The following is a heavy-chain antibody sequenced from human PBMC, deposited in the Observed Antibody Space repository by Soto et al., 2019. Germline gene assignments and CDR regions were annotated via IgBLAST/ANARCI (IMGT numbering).Heavy chain of an antibody. CDR1: GGTFTSYA. Sequence: QVQLVQSGAEVKKPGSSVKVSCEASGGTFTSYAISWVRQAPGQGLEWMGGIIPIFVTANYAQKFQGRVTITADESTSTTYMELSSLRSEDTAVYYCARAGLPYYYDSSGYYPFYYLDSWGQGTLVTVSS. CDR3: ARAGLPYYYDSSGYYPFYYLDS. J-gene: IGHJ4*02. CDR2: IIPIFVTA. D-gene: IGHD3-22*01. V-gene: IGHV1-69*01.